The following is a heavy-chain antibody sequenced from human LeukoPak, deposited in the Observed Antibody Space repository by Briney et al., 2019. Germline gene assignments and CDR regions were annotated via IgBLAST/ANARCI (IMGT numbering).Heavy chain of an antibody. J-gene: IGHJ4*02. V-gene: IGHV4-34*01. CDR2: INHSGST. CDR1: GGSFSGYY. CDR3: AREGATLWT. D-gene: IGHD3/OR15-3a*01. Sequence: SETLSLTCAVYGGSFSGYYWSWIRQPPGKGLEWIGEINHSGSTNYNPSLKSRVTISVDTSKNQFSLKLSSVTAADTAVYYCAREGATLWTWGQGTLVTVSS.